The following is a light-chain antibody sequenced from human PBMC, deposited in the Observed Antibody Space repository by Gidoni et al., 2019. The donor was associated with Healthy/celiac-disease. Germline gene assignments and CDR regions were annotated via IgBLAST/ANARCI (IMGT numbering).Light chain of an antibody. J-gene: IGKJ1*01. Sequence: EIVLTQSPATLSLSPGERATLSCRVSQSVSSYLAWSQQKPGQAPRLLIYDASNRATGIPARFSGSGSGTDFTLTISSLEPEDFAVYYCQQRSNWSWTFGQGTKVEIK. CDR2: DAS. CDR1: QSVSSY. CDR3: QQRSNWSWT. V-gene: IGKV3-11*01.